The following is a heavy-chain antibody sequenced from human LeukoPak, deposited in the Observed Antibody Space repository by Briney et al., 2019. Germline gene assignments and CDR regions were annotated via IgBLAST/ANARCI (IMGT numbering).Heavy chain of an antibody. CDR2: IGNSDET. D-gene: IGHD3-10*01. CDR1: GFFFNTNA. V-gene: IGHV3-23*01. Sequence: GGSLRLSCAAAGFFFNTNAMSWVRQAPGMGLEWVAAIGNSDETYYADAVKGRFTISRDTSKNTLYLQMNSLRAEDTAVYYCASDYGSGSYTIDYWGQGTLVTVSS. CDR3: ASDYGSGSYTIDY. J-gene: IGHJ4*02.